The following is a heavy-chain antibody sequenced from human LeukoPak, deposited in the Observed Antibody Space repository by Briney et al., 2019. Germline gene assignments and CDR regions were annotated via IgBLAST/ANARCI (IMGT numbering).Heavy chain of an antibody. CDR3: ATSPDIEASGTLYYLDF. CDR2: ISGSGGYT. V-gene: IGHV3-23*01. D-gene: IGHD1-14*01. CDR1: GFTFRRYG. Sequence: GGSLRLSCAASGFTFRRYGMSWVRQAPGKGPEWVSSISGSGGYTYYADSVQGRFTISRDNSKNTLSLQMNSLRAEDAANYYCATSPDIEASGTLYYLDFWGQGTLVSVSS. J-gene: IGHJ4*02.